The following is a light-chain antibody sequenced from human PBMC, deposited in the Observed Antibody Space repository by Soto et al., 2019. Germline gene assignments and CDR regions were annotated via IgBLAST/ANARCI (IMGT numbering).Light chain of an antibody. CDR3: QQYENSPIT. CDR2: DAS. J-gene: IGKJ5*01. CDR1: QSVRGY. Sequence: EIVLTQSPATLSLSPGERATLSCRASQSVRGYLAWYQQKPGQAPRLLIYDASSRATGIPDRFSGTGSETDFTLTINRLEPEDFAVYYCQQYENSPITFGQGTRLEIK. V-gene: IGKV3-20*01.